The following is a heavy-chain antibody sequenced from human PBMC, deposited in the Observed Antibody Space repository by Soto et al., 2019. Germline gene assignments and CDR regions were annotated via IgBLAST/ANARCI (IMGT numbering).Heavy chain of an antibody. CDR3: AHGVSRDLFNWFDP. Sequence: QITLKESGPTLVKPTQTLTLTCTFSGFSLSTSGVGVGWIRQPPGKALEWLALIYWYDDKRYSPSLKRRPPLPHDPPKNQLILTMPNMAAGDTAPCDCAHGVSRDLFNWFDPWGQGPLVTVSS. J-gene: IGHJ5*02. V-gene: IGHV2-5*01. CDR1: GFSLSTSGVG. CDR2: IYWYDDK.